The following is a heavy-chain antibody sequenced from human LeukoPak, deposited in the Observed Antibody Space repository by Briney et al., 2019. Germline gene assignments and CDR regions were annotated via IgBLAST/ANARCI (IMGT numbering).Heavy chain of an antibody. CDR2: MNPNSGNT. D-gene: IGHD3-3*01. J-gene: IGHJ6*02. CDR1: GYTFTSYD. CDR3: ARGFFESYYYYYGMDV. Sequence: GASVKVSCKASGYTFTSYDINWVRQATGQGLEWMGWMNPNSGNTGYAQKFQGRVTMTRNTSISTAYMELSSLRSEDTAVYYCARGFFESYYYYYGMDVWGQGTTVTVSS. V-gene: IGHV1-8*01.